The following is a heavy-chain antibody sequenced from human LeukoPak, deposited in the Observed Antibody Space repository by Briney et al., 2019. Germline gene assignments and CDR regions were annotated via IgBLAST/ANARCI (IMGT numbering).Heavy chain of an antibody. J-gene: IGHJ5*02. CDR1: GGSIRSSSYY. Sequence: SETLSLTCTVSGGSIRSSSYYWGWIRQPPGEGLEWIGSIYYSGSTYYKPSLKSRVTKSVDTSKNQFSLKLSSVTAADTAVYYCARHGISCGGDCYPNWFDPWGQGTLVTVSS. CDR3: ARHGISCGGDCYPNWFDP. CDR2: IYYSGST. V-gene: IGHV4-39*01. D-gene: IGHD2-21*01.